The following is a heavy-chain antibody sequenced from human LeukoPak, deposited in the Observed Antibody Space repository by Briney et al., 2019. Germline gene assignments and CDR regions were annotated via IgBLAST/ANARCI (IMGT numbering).Heavy chain of an antibody. J-gene: IGHJ5*02. CDR1: GGSISSGDYY. Sequence: PSETLSLTCTVSGGSISSGDYYWSWIRQPPGKGLEWIGYIYYSGSTYYNPSLKSRVTISVDTSKNQFSLKLSSVTAADTAVYYCARAAYSSGQGFDPWGQGTLVTVSS. D-gene: IGHD6-19*01. CDR3: ARAAYSSGQGFDP. V-gene: IGHV4-30-4*01. CDR2: IYYSGST.